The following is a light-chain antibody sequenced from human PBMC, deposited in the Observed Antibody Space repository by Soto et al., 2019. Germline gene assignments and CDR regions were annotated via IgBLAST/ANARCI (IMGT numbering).Light chain of an antibody. Sequence: QSVLTQPASVSGSPGQSITISCTGTSSDVGGYNYVSWYQQNPGKAPKLMIYEVSNRPSGVSDRFSGSKSGNTASLTISGLPAEDEADYYCSSYTTSSTLVFGGGTKLTVL. CDR2: EVS. CDR1: SSDVGGYNY. J-gene: IGLJ2*01. CDR3: SSYTTSSTLV. V-gene: IGLV2-14*01.